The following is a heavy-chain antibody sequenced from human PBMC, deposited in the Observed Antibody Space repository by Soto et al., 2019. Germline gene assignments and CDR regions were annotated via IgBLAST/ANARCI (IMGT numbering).Heavy chain of an antibody. J-gene: IGHJ6*02. CDR2: MNPNSGNT. CDR1: GYTFTSYD. Sequence: QVQLVQSGAEVKKPGASVKVSCKASGYTFTSYDINWVRQATGQGLEWMGWMNPNSGNTDYAQKFQGRVTMTRNTSISTAYIELSSLRSEDTAVYYCARDYSSGYGMDVWGQGTTVTVSS. V-gene: IGHV1-8*01. D-gene: IGHD6-19*01. CDR3: ARDYSSGYGMDV.